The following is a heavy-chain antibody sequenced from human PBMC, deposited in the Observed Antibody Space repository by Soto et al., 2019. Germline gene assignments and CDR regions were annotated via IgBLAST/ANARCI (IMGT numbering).Heavy chain of an antibody. Sequence: KAWETLSLTCAVSGVPITSDNWYSCVRQTPGKGLEWIGEVNHIGASNYSPSLKSRVTISLDKSKNQFSLSMTSVTAADTAMYYCTKDYPGPDDFDIWGQGAMVTVSS. CDR3: TKDYPGPDDFDI. V-gene: IGHV4-4*02. CDR1: GVPITSDNW. J-gene: IGHJ3*02. CDR2: VNHIGAS. D-gene: IGHD2-15*01.